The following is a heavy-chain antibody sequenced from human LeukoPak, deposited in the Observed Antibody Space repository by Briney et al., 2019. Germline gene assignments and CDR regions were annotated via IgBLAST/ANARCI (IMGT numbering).Heavy chain of an antibody. D-gene: IGHD4-17*01. J-gene: IGHJ4*02. CDR1: GYTFTSYA. CDR2: INAGNGNT. Sequence: GASVKVSCKASGYTFTSYAMHWVRQAPGQRLEWMGWINAGNGNTKYSQKFQGRVTITRDTSASTAYMELSSLRSEDTAVYYCARGRGEYRPFDYWGQGTLVTVYS. CDR3: ARGRGEYRPFDY. V-gene: IGHV1-3*01.